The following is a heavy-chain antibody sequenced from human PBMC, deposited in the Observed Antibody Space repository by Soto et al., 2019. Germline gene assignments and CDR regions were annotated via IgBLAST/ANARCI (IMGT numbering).Heavy chain of an antibody. CDR1: GFTFTSSA. Sequence: GASVKVSCKASGFTFTSSAMQWVRQARGQRLEWIGWIVVGSGNTNYAQKFQERVTITRDMSTSTAYMELSSLRSEDTAVYYCSYCSSTSCYAGMDVWGQGTTVTVSS. V-gene: IGHV1-58*02. J-gene: IGHJ6*02. CDR3: SYCSSTSCYAGMDV. D-gene: IGHD2-2*01. CDR2: IVVGSGNT.